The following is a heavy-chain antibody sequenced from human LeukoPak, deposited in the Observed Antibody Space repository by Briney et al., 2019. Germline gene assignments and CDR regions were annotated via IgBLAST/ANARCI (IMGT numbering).Heavy chain of an antibody. V-gene: IGHV3-23*01. CDR3: AKDPVVVVAAYFDY. Sequence: GGSLRLSCAASGFTFSSYAMSWVRQVPGKGLEWVSAISGSGGSTYYADSVKGRFTISRDNSKNTLYLQMNSLRAEDTAVYYCAKDPVVVVAAYFDYWGQGTLVTVSS. J-gene: IGHJ4*02. CDR1: GFTFSSYA. D-gene: IGHD2-15*01. CDR2: ISGSGGST.